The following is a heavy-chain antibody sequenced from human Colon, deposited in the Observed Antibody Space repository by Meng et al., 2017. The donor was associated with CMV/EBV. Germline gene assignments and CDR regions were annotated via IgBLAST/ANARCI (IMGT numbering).Heavy chain of an antibody. CDR1: GGSFSGYY. V-gene: IGHV4-34*01. Sequence: VYGGSFSGYYWIWIRQPPGKGLEWIGEINHSGSTNYNPSLKSRVTISVDTSKNQFSLKLSSVTAADTAVYYCARGFSSSWYVIWFDPWGQGTLVTVSS. D-gene: IGHD6-13*01. J-gene: IGHJ5*02. CDR2: INHSGST. CDR3: ARGFSSSWYVIWFDP.